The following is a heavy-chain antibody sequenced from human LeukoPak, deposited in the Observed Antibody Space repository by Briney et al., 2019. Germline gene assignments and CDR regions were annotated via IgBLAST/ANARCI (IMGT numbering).Heavy chain of an antibody. D-gene: IGHD6-19*01. Sequence: SETLSLTCAVYGGSFSGYYWSWIRQPPGKGLEWIGEINHSGSTNYNPSLKSRVTISVDTSKNQFSLKLSSVTAADTAVYYCARGRGYSSGWPVGYYYYMDVWGKGTTVTISS. CDR3: ARGRGYSSGWPVGYYYYMDV. V-gene: IGHV4-34*01. J-gene: IGHJ6*03. CDR1: GGSFSGYY. CDR2: INHSGST.